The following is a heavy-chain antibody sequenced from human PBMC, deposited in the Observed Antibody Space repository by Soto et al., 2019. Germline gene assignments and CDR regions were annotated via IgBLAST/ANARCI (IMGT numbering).Heavy chain of an antibody. CDR2: IIPIFGTV. Sequence: QVQLVQSGAEVKKPGSSVKVSCKASGGTFSNYPISWLRQAPGQGLEWMGVIIPIFGTVNYAQKFQGRVTITADESTSTAYMELSSLRSEDTAVYYCARGNHRWLQLWYFDLWGRGTLVTVSS. D-gene: IGHD5-12*01. CDR3: ARGNHRWLQLWYFDL. V-gene: IGHV1-69*12. J-gene: IGHJ2*01. CDR1: GGTFSNYP.